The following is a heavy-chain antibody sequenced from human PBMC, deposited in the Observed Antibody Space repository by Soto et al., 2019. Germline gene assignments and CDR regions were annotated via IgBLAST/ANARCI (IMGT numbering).Heavy chain of an antibody. V-gene: IGHV3-23*01. J-gene: IGHJ4*02. CDR1: GFTFSNYA. Sequence: EVQLLESGGGLVQPGGSLRLSCAVSGFTFSNYAMNWVRQAPGKGLEWVSNIGAAGGSTYYADSVKGRFTISRDNSKNTLYLQMNSLRAEDTAVYYCARDHDILTGYLTYYFDYWGQGTLVTVSS. CDR2: IGAAGGST. CDR3: ARDHDILTGYLTYYFDY. D-gene: IGHD3-9*01.